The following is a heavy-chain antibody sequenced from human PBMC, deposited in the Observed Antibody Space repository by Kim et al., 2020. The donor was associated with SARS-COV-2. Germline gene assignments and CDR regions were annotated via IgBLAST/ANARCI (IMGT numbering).Heavy chain of an antibody. CDR3: ARTDIVVVPAAMRSYYYYGMDV. Sequence: SGPTLVKPTQTLTLTCTFSGFSLSTSGMCVSWIRQPPGKALEWLALIDWDDDKYYSTSLKTRLTISKDTSKNQVVLTMTNMDPVDTATYYCARTDIVVVPAAMRSYYYYGMDVWGQGTTVTVSS. CDR1: GFSLSTSGMC. CDR2: IDWDDDK. D-gene: IGHD2-2*01. V-gene: IGHV2-70*01. J-gene: IGHJ6*02.